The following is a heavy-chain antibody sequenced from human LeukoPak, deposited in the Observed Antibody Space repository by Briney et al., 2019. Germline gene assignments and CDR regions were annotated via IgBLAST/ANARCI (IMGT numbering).Heavy chain of an antibody. CDR1: GFTFSGHA. J-gene: IGHJ4*02. CDR2: IKQDGSEK. Sequence: GGSLRLSCAASGFTFSGHAMSWVRQAPGKGLEWVANIKQDGSEKYYVDSVKGRFTISRDNAKNSLYLQMNSLRAEDTAVYYCARGVCGGDCYPPYYFDYWGQGTLVTVSS. CDR3: ARGVCGGDCYPPYYFDY. V-gene: IGHV3-7*03. D-gene: IGHD2-21*02.